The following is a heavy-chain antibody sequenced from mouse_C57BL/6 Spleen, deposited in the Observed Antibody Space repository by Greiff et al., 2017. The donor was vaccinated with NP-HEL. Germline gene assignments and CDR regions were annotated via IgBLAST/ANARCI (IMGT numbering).Heavy chain of an antibody. V-gene: IGHV2-2*01. CDR1: GFSLTSYG. CDR2: IWSGGST. Sequence: VQLQQSGPGLVQPSQSLSITCTVSGFSLTSYGVHWVRQSPGKGLEWLGVIWSGGSTDYNAAFISRLSISKYNSTSQVFFKMHSLQADDTAIYYCARRSTVVANHAMDYWGQGTSVTVSS. J-gene: IGHJ4*01. CDR3: ARRSTVVANHAMDY. D-gene: IGHD1-1*01.